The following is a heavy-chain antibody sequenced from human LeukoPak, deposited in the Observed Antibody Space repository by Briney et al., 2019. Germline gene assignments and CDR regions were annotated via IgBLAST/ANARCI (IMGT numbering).Heavy chain of an antibody. CDR2: ISSSSSAI. D-gene: IGHD2-15*01. Sequence: GGSLRLSCAASGFIFSSYSMNWVRQAPGKGLEWVSYISSSSSAIYYADSVKGRFTISRDNAKNSLYLQMNSLRAEDTAVYYCARARAKGCSGGSCYLLDYWGQGTLVTVSS. J-gene: IGHJ4*02. CDR3: ARARAKGCSGGSCYLLDY. CDR1: GFIFSSYS. V-gene: IGHV3-48*04.